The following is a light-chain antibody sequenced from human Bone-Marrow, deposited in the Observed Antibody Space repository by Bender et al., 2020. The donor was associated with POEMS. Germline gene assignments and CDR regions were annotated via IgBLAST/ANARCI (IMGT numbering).Light chain of an antibody. V-gene: IGLV1-44*01. Sequence: QSVLTQPPSASGTPGQRVTISCSGGSSNIGAHAVNWYQHLPGTAPKLLIYSSHRRPSEVPDRLSGSKSGNAASLTVSGLQPDDEADYYCSSYAGSNNVIFGGGTKLTVL. CDR1: SSNIGAHA. CDR2: SSH. J-gene: IGLJ2*01. CDR3: SSYAGSNNVI.